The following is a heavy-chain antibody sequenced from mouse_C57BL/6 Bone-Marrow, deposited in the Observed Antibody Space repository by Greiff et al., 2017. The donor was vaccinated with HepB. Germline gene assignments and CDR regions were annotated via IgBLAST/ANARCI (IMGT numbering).Heavy chain of an antibody. CDR1: GYAFSSSW. J-gene: IGHJ2*01. V-gene: IGHV1-82*01. Sequence: QVQLQQSGPELVKPGASVTISCKASGYAFSSSWMNWVKQRPGKGLEWIGRIYPGDGDTNYNGKFKGKTTLTADKSSSTAYMQLSSLTSEDSAVYFCASPIYYYGSDYFDYWGQGTTLTVSS. CDR2: IYPGDGDT. CDR3: ASPIYYYGSDYFDY. D-gene: IGHD1-1*01.